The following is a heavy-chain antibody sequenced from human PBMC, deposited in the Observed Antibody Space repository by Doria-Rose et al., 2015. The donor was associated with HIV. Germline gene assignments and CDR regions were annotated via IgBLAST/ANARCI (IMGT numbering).Heavy chain of an antibody. J-gene: IGHJ6*02. CDR3: ARDSSGSAYYYYGMHV. CDR1: GFTFSSYA. V-gene: IGHV3-30*04. CDR2: ISNDGSNK. D-gene: IGHD3-10*01. Sequence: QVQLVQSGGGVVQPGTSLRLSCAASGFTFSSYALHWVRQAPGKGLEWVAVISNDGSNKYNADSVKGRFTISRDNSKNTLYLQMNGLRVEDTAVYYCARDSSGSAYYYYGMHVWGQGTTVTVSS.